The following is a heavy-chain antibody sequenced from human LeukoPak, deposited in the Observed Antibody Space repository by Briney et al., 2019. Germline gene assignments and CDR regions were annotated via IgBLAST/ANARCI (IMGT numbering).Heavy chain of an antibody. CDR2: MKPNSGNT. V-gene: IGHV1-8*02. CDR1: GYSFTSFY. J-gene: IGHJ6*02. D-gene: IGHD3-9*01. Sequence: ASVKVSCKASGYSFTSFYIKWVRQAPGQGLEWMGWMKPNSGNTGYAQKFQGRVTMTRNTSITTAYMEISSLVSDDTAVYYCARVTRYYYGMDIWGQGTTVTVSS. CDR3: ARVTRYYYGMDI.